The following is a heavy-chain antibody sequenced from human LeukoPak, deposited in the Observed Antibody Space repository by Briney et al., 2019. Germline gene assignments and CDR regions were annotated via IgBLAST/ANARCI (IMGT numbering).Heavy chain of an antibody. V-gene: IGHV1-18*01. Sequence: ASVKVSCTASGYTFTSYGISWVRQAPGQGLEWMGWTSAYTGNTNHAQKPQGRATITTDTSPSTAYMGLRSLRYDATAVYYCAIAAVHSFDYWGQGTLVTVSS. CDR1: GYTFTSYG. CDR3: AIAAVHSFDY. J-gene: IGHJ4*02. CDR2: TSAYTGNT. D-gene: IGHD6-13*01.